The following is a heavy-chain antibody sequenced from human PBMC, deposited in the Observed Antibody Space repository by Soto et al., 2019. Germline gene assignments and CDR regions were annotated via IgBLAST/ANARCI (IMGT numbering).Heavy chain of an antibody. J-gene: IGHJ4*02. Sequence: GGSLRLSCVASGFDFSSSWMHWVSQVPGKGPVWVSRINADGRSTDYADSVRGRFTISRDNAKNTMYLQMSSLRVDDTAVYYCERSHSRSLADYWGQGTLVTVSS. CDR3: ERSHSRSLADY. CDR2: INADGRST. V-gene: IGHV3-74*01. CDR1: GFDFSSSW. D-gene: IGHD6-13*01.